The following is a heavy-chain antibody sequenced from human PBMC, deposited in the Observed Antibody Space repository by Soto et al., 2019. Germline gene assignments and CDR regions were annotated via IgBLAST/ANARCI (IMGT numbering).Heavy chain of an antibody. CDR3: ALYAAMFF. V-gene: IGHV3-23*01. CDR2: TSGGGVAT. D-gene: IGHD2-2*01. Sequence: RVSLRLSCAAYGFTFSTYDMNWVRQAPGEGLEWVSGTSGGGVATHYADSVKGRFTISRDISRNTLYLQMNSLRVDDTAVYYCALYAAMFFGGQGTQVTVSS. J-gene: IGHJ4*02. CDR1: GFTFSTYD.